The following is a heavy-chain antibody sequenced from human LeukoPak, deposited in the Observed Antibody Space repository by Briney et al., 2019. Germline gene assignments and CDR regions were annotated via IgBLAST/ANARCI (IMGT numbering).Heavy chain of an antibody. D-gene: IGHD1-26*01. V-gene: IGHV3-48*04. CDR2: ISGSGSTI. Sequence: GGSLRLSCVASGFTFRSYGIHWVRQAPGKGLEWVPYISGSGSTIYYADSVKGRSTISRDNAKNSLYLQMNSLRAEDTAVYYCASTGSYYYGFAFDIWGQGTMVTVSS. J-gene: IGHJ3*02. CDR1: GFTFRSYG. CDR3: ASTGSYYYGFAFDI.